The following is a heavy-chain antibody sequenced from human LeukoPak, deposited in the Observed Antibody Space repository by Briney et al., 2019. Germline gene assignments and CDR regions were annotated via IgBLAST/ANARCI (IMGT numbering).Heavy chain of an antibody. J-gene: IGHJ6*02. CDR2: INPNTGDI. V-gene: IGHV1-2*02. CDR1: GYTFTGYY. D-gene: IGHD6-13*01. CDR3: ARDVSSVATAAPGHWGVDV. Sequence: ASVRVSCKTSGYTFTGYYIHWVRQAPGQGLEWLGWINPNTGDINYAQKFQGRDTTTRDTSISTAYMELSSLRSDDTAVYYCARDVSSVATAAPGHWGVDVWGQGTTVTVSS.